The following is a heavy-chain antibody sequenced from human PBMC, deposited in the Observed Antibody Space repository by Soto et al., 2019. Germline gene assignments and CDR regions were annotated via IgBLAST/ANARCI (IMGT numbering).Heavy chain of an antibody. CDR2: ISGSGGST. CDR1: GFTFSSYA. Sequence: SSESLRLSCAASGFTFSSYAMSWVRQAPGKGLEWVSAISGSGGSTYYADSVKGRFTISRDNSKNTLYLKMNTLSAEDTSVSYCARRNIVGAFDYWGQGTLVTVSS. V-gene: IGHV3-23*01. D-gene: IGHD1-26*01. J-gene: IGHJ4*02. CDR3: ARRNIVGAFDY.